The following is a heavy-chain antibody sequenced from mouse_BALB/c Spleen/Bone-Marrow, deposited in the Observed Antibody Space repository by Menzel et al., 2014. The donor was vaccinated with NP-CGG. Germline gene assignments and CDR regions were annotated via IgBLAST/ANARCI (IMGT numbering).Heavy chain of an antibody. J-gene: IGHJ1*01. CDR3: VRSRLRDWYFDV. CDR1: GNTFTSYD. CDR2: IFPGDSTT. Sequence: VQLQQSGVELVKPGASVKLSCKASGNTFTSYDINWVRQRPEQGLEWIGWIFPGDSTTNYNEKFEGKATLSTDKSSSTDHMQLSRLTSKNSAVYFCVRSRLRDWYFDVWGAGTTVTISS. V-gene: IGHV1S56*01. D-gene: IGHD1-2*01.